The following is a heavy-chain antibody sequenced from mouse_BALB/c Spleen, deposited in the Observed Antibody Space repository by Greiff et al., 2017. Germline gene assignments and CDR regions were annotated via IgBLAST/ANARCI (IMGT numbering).Heavy chain of an antibody. V-gene: IGHV14-4*02. Sequence: EVQLQQSGAELVRPGASVKLSCTASGFNIKDYYMHWVKQRPEQGLEWIGWIDPENGDTEYAPKFQGKATMTADTSSNTAYLQLSSLTSEDTAVYYCTARSTMIPFAYWGQGTLVSVSA. CDR1: GFNIKDYY. D-gene: IGHD2-4*01. J-gene: IGHJ3*01. CDR3: TARSTMIPFAY. CDR2: IDPENGDT.